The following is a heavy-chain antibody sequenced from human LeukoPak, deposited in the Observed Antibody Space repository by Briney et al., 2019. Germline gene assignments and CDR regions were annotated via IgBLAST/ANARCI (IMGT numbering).Heavy chain of an antibody. CDR1: GSIFSSYA. V-gene: IGHV3-23*01. CDR3: AIYHRTIVATITNYFDY. D-gene: IGHD5-12*01. CDR2: LSGSGDRT. J-gene: IGHJ4*02. Sequence: GGSLRLSCAASGSIFSSYAMSCVRQAPGKALEWVSDLSGSGDRTYYADSVKGRFTISRDNSKNTLYLQMNSLRAEDTAVYYCAIYHRTIVATITNYFDYWGQGTLVTVSS.